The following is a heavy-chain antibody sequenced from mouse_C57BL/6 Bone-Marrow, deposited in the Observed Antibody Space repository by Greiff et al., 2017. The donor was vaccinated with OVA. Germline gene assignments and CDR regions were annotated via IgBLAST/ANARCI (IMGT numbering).Heavy chain of an antibody. CDR1: GYAFSSYW. CDR2: IYPGDGDT. V-gene: IGHV1-80*01. D-gene: IGHD2-3*01. CDR3: ARPIYDGYYEIAY. J-gene: IGHJ3*01. Sequence: LEESGAELVKPGASVKISCKASGYAFSSYWMNWVKQRPGKGLEWIGQIYPGDGDTNYNGKFKGKATLTADKSSSTAYMQLSSLTSEDSAVYFCARPIYDGYYEIAYWGQGTLVTVSA.